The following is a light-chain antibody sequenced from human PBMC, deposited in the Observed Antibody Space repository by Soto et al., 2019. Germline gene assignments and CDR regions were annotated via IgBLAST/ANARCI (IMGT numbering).Light chain of an antibody. V-gene: IGKV3D-7*01. Sequence: EVVLTLSPGTLSLTTGERATLSCRASQSVSSSYLAWYQQKPGQAPRLLIYGASTRATGVPARFSGSRSGADFTLSINSLQPEDFATYYCQQAYSFPITFGQRTRLAI. CDR1: QSVSSSY. J-gene: IGKJ5*01. CDR3: QQAYSFPIT. CDR2: GAS.